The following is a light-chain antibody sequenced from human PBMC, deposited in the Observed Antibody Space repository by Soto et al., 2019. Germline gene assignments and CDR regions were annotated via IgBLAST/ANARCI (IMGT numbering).Light chain of an antibody. J-gene: IGKJ5*01. CDR2: GAS. Sequence: ENVLTQSPGTLSFSPEERATLSCRASQSVSSSYLAWYQQKPGQAPRLLIYGASSRATGIPDRFSGSGSGTDFTLTISRLEPEDFAVYYCQQYGSSPPITFGQGTRLEIK. CDR3: QQYGSSPPIT. V-gene: IGKV3-20*01. CDR1: QSVSSSY.